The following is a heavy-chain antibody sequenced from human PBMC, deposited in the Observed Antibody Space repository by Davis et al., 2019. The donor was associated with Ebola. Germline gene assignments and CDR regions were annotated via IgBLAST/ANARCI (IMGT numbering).Heavy chain of an antibody. V-gene: IGHV3-48*04. CDR3: ARDTMVRGGPTNDY. J-gene: IGHJ4*02. CDR2: ISSSSSTI. Sequence: PGGSLRLSCAASGFTFSSYSMNWVRQAPGKGLEWVSYISSSSSTIYYADSVKGRFTISRDNAKNSLYLQMNSLRAEDTAVYYCARDTMVRGGPTNDYWGQGTLVTVSS. CDR1: GFTFSSYS. D-gene: IGHD3-10*01.